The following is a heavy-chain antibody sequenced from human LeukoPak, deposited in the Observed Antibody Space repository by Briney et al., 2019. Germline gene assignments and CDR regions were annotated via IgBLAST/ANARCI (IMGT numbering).Heavy chain of an antibody. Sequence: GASVKVSCKASGYTFTSYGIIWVRQAPGQGLEWMGWISPYNGNTNYAQKLQGRVTMTTDTSTSTAYMELRSLRSDDTAVYYCASFHCTNGVCYGEWEYFQHWGQGTLVTGSS. V-gene: IGHV1-18*01. CDR3: ASFHCTNGVCYGEWEYFQH. CDR2: ISPYNGNT. CDR1: GYTFTSYG. D-gene: IGHD2-8*01. J-gene: IGHJ1*01.